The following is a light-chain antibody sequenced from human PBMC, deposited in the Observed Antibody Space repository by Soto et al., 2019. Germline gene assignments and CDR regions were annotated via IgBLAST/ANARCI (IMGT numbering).Light chain of an antibody. Sequence: EIVLTQSPATLSVSPGETVTLSCRASQSVNSNLAWYQQKLGQPPRLLISDASTRASGVAARFSGGGSGTDFTLTISSLQSEDFAVYYCQQYNNWPPLTFGAGTKVEIK. CDR3: QQYNNWPPLT. V-gene: IGKV3-15*01. CDR2: DAS. J-gene: IGKJ4*01. CDR1: QSVNSN.